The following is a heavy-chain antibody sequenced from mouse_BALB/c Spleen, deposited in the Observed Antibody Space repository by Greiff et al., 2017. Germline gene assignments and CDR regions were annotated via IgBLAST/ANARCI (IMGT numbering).Heavy chain of an antibody. CDR3: ARSDGNYPLDAMDY. D-gene: IGHD2-1*01. J-gene: IGHJ4*01. CDR1: GFTFSSFG. Sequence: EVQVVESGGGLVQPGGSRKLSCAASGFTFSSFGMHWVRQAPEKGLEWVAYISSGSSTIYYADTVKGRFTISRDNPKNTLFLQMTSLRSEDTAMYYCARSDGNYPLDAMDYWGQGTSVTVSS. V-gene: IGHV5-17*02. CDR2: ISSGSSTI.